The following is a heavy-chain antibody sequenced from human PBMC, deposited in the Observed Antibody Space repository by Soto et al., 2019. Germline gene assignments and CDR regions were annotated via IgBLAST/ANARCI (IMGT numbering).Heavy chain of an antibody. V-gene: IGHV3-48*02. CDR1: GFTFSSYS. Sequence: EVQLVESGGGLVQPGGSLRLSCAASGFTFSSYSMNWVRQAPGKGLEWVSYISSSSSTIYYADSVKGRFTISRDNAKNSLYLQVNSLRDEDTAVYYCARAFLAGWFDPWGQGTLVTVSS. CDR2: ISSSSSTI. CDR3: ARAFLAGWFDP. J-gene: IGHJ5*02.